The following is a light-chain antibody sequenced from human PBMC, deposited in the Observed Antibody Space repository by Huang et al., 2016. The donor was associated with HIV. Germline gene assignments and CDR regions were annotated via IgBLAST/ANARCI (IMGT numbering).Light chain of an antibody. Sequence: IILTQSPATLSVSPGEGATLSCRASQSIGTNLAWYQQGPGQAPRLLVYGASTRATGVPVRFSGSGSGTQFNLPLSSLQSEDFATYYCQHYSNWPPLTFGGGTKVDI. CDR2: GAS. J-gene: IGKJ4*01. CDR3: QHYSNWPPLT. CDR1: QSIGTN. V-gene: IGKV3-15*01.